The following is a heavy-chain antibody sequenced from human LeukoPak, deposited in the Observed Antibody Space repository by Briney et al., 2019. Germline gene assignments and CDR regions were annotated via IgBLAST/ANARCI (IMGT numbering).Heavy chain of an antibody. Sequence: PGGSLRLSCAASGFTFSSYAMSWVRQAPGKRLEWVSAISGSGGSTYYADSVKGRFTISRDNSKNTLYLQMNSLRAEDTAVYYCAKDWEYCSGGSCYFDYWGQGTLVTVSS. CDR2: ISGSGGST. V-gene: IGHV3-23*01. D-gene: IGHD2-15*01. CDR1: GFTFSSYA. J-gene: IGHJ4*02. CDR3: AKDWEYCSGGSCYFDY.